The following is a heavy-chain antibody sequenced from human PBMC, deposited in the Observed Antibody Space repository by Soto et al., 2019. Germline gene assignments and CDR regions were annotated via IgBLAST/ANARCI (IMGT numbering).Heavy chain of an antibody. Sequence: QVQLVESGGGVVQPGRSLTLSCAASGFTFSTYGMHWVRQAPGKGLEWVAIIWYDGSDKYYSGSVKGRFIISRDNSKNTLYLHMNSLGGEDTAIYYWARGWLAGGYEFDYWGQGTLVTVSS. CDR2: IWYDGSDK. CDR1: GFTFSTYG. J-gene: IGHJ4*02. CDR3: ARGWLAGGYEFDY. V-gene: IGHV3-33*01. D-gene: IGHD5-12*01.